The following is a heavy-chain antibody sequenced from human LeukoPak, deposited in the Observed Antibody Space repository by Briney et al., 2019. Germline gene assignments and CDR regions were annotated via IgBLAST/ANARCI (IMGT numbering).Heavy chain of an antibody. J-gene: IGHJ4*02. CDR1: GFNFDRYT. Sequence: GGSLRLSCAASGFNFDRYTMHWVRHTAGRGLEWVSYISSSSSTIYYADSVKGRFTISRDNAKNSLYLQMNSLRAEDTAVYYCARARGYFDYWGQGTLVTVSS. CDR3: ARARGYFDY. V-gene: IGHV3-48*01. D-gene: IGHD3-16*01. CDR2: ISSSSSTI.